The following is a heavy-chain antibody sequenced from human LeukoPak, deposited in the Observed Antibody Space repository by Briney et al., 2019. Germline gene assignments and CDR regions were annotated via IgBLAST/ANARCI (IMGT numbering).Heavy chain of an antibody. D-gene: IGHD5-12*01. Sequence: GESLKVSCKGSGYSFTNYWITWVRQMPGKGLEWMGRIDPSDSYTNYSPSFQGHVTISADKSISTAYLQWSSLKASDTAMYYCVRVDDVGIGLSPWGQGTLVTVSS. CDR1: GYSFTNYW. CDR3: VRVDDVGIGLSP. J-gene: IGHJ5*02. V-gene: IGHV5-10-1*01. CDR2: IDPSDSYT.